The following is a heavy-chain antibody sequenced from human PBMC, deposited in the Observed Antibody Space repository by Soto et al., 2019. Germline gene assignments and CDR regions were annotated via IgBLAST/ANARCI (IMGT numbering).Heavy chain of an antibody. J-gene: IGHJ6*02. Sequence: EVELVETGGGLIHPGGSLRLSCAASGFNVSTNYMNWVRQAPGKGPEWVSIIYSGGNTYYADSVKGRFTMSRDDSKNTVYLQMNSLRAEDTAVYFCARDLSITILGVVNRYYVMDVWGQGTTVTVSS. V-gene: IGHV3-53*02. D-gene: IGHD3-3*01. CDR3: ARDLSITILGVVNRYYVMDV. CDR2: IYSGGNT. CDR1: GFNVSTNY.